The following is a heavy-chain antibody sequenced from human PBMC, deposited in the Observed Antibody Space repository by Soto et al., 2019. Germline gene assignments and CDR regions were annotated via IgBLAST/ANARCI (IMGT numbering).Heavy chain of an antibody. CDR2: IFHGGNT. D-gene: IGHD2-15*01. CDR3: ARARWYDAFDV. CDR1: GLFISSGNY. Sequence: SETLSLTCAVSGLFISSGNYWGWIRKPPGKGLEWIGSIFHGGNTYYNPSLKSRVTISVDMSKNQFSLKLNSVTAADTAVYYCARARWYDAFDVWGQGTVVTVSS. J-gene: IGHJ3*01. V-gene: IGHV4-38-2*01.